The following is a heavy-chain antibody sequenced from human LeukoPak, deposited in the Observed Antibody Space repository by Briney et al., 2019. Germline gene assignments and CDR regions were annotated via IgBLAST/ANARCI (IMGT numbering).Heavy chain of an antibody. V-gene: IGHV4-59*01. Sequence: PSEILSLTRTVSGGSITSYFWSWIRQPPGKGLEWIAYISYSGSTTYNPSLKSRVIISVDASKNQFSLKLRSVTAADTAVYYYAGEDYGGYRFDYWGQGTVVTVSS. J-gene: IGHJ4*02. D-gene: IGHD4-23*01. CDR1: GGSITSYF. CDR2: ISYSGST. CDR3: AGEDYGGYRFDY.